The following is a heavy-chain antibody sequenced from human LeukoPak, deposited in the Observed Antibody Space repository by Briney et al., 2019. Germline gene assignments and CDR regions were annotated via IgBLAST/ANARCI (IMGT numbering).Heavy chain of an antibody. CDR3: ARDLLSTAGYFDY. Sequence: PSETLSLTCTVSGGSISSYYWSWIRQPPGKGLEWIGYIYYSGSTNYNPSLKSRVTISVDTSKNQFSLNLSSVTAADTAVNYCARDLLSTAGYFDYWGQGTLVTVSS. V-gene: IGHV4-59*01. CDR2: IYYSGST. CDR1: GGSISSYY. J-gene: IGHJ4*02. D-gene: IGHD6-19*01.